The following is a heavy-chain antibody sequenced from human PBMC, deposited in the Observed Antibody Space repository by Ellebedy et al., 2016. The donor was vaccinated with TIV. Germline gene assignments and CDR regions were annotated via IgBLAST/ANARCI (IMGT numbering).Heavy chain of an antibody. CDR2: TSGDGSRP. D-gene: IGHD2-21*01. CDR1: GFTFDDYA. J-gene: IGHJ4*02. Sequence: GESLKISCAASGFTFDDYAMHWVRQAPGKGLEWVSLTSGDGSRPYYAGSVKGRFTISRDNSKNYLSLQMNSLTPEDTALYYCAKDTPRHIMGFWGQGTLVTVSS. CDR3: AKDTPRHIMGF. V-gene: IGHV3-43*02.